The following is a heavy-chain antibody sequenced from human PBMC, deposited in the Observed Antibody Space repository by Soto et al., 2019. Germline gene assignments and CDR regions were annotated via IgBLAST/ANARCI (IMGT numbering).Heavy chain of an antibody. J-gene: IGHJ6*02. D-gene: IGHD3-16*01. CDR1: GAAVSGGGQY. Sequence: QLQESGPGLPKPSQTLSLTCSVSGAAVSGGGQYWNWVRQLPGKGLEWIGNIYYIGSPDYNPSLKSRVTISLDTSKNQFSLKLISVTAADTAVYYCARERVLGDGGGFDVWGQGTTVSVSS. CDR3: ARERVLGDGGGFDV. CDR2: IYYIGSP. V-gene: IGHV4-31*03.